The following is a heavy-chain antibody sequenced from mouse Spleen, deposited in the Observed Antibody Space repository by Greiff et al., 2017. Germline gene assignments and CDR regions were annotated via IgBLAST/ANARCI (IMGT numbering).Heavy chain of an antibody. CDR3: ARQRGYGPYYAMDY. CDR1: GFTFSSYA. J-gene: IGHJ4*01. D-gene: IGHD1-1*02. Sequence: EVHLVESGGGLVKLGGSLKLSCAASGFTFSSYAMSWVRQTPEKRLEWVATISSGGGNTYYPDSVKGRFTISRDNAKNTLYLQMSSLKSEDTAMYYCARQRGYGPYYAMDYWGQGTSVTVSS. CDR2: ISSGGGNT. V-gene: IGHV5-9-3*01.